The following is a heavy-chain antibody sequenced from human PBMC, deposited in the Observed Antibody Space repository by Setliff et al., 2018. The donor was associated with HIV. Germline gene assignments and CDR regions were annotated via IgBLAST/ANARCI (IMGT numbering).Heavy chain of an antibody. Sequence: ASVKVSCKVSGYTVTELSINWVRQAPGKGPEWMGGFDPEDNKIVYAQKFQGRVTTTEDTSTGTAYMELSSLRSEDTAVYYCARADSSNWYHVDYWGQGTLVTVSS. J-gene: IGHJ4*02. D-gene: IGHD6-13*01. CDR2: FDPEDNKI. CDR1: GYTVTELS. V-gene: IGHV1-24*01. CDR3: ARADSSNWYHVDY.